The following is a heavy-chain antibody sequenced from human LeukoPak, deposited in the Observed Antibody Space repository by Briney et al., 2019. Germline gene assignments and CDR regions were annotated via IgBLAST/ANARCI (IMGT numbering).Heavy chain of an antibody. Sequence: PGGSLRLSCAASGFTFSSYSMNWVRQAPGKGLEWVSAISGSGGSTYYADSVKGRFTISRDNAKNSLYLQMNSLRAEDTAVYYCARAMVRGVMYYYYYYGMDVWGQGTTVTVSS. CDR1: GFTFSSYS. D-gene: IGHD3-10*01. V-gene: IGHV3-21*01. CDR3: ARAMVRGVMYYYYYYGMDV. J-gene: IGHJ6*02. CDR2: ISGSGGST.